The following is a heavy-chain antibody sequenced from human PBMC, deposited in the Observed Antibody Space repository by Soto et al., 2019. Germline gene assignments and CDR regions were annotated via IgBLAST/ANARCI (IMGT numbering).Heavy chain of an antibody. CDR1: GFSLTTTGVG. Sequence: SGPTLVNPTETLTLTCTFSGFSLTTTGVGVGWIRQPPGKALEWLATIYWNGDNRYSPSLKGRFTITKDTSKNQVVLTMTNMDPVETATYYCGHRARGATFDYWGQGMLVTVSS. CDR3: GHRARGATFDY. D-gene: IGHD3-10*01. J-gene: IGHJ4*02. CDR2: IYWNGDN. V-gene: IGHV2-5*01.